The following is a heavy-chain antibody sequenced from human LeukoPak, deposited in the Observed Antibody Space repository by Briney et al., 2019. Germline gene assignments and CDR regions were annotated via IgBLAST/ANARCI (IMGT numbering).Heavy chain of an antibody. D-gene: IGHD2-21*02. V-gene: IGHV1-69*13. CDR3: ARERVAYCGGDCYSAFDY. CDR2: IIPMFGTA. J-gene: IGHJ4*02. CDR1: GGTFSSYV. Sequence: SVKVSCKASGGTFSSYVISWVRQAPGQGLEWMGGIIPMFGTANYAQRFQGRVTITADGSTSTAYMELSSLRSEDTAVYYCARERVAYCGGDCYSAFDYWGQGTLVTVSS.